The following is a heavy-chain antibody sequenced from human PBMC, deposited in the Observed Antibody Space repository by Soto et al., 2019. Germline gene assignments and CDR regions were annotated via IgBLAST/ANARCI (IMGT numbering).Heavy chain of an antibody. V-gene: IGHV1-69*06. J-gene: IGHJ3*02. CDR2: IIPIFGTA. CDR3: ARTRNNAFDI. CDR1: GGTFSSYA. D-gene: IGHD1-1*01. Sequence: GVPVKVSWKAAGGTFSSYAVSWVRQAPGQGLEWMGGIIPIFGTANYAQKFQGRVTITADKSTSTAYMELSSLRSEDTAVYYCARTRNNAFDIWGQGAMVTVSS.